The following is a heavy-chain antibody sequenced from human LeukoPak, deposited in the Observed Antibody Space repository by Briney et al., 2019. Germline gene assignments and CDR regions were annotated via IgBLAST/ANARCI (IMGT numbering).Heavy chain of an antibody. Sequence: SETLSLTCTVSGGSISSYYWSWLRQSPGKGLEWIGYIYYSGSTNYNPSLKSRVTISVDTSKNQFSLKLSSVTAADTAVYYCAGVYYYMDVWGKGTTVTVSS. CDR3: AGVYYYMDV. V-gene: IGHV4-59*01. CDR2: IYYSGST. CDR1: GGSISSYY. J-gene: IGHJ6*03.